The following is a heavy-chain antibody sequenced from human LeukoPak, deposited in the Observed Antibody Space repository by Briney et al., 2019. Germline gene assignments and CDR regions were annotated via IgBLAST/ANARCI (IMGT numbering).Heavy chain of an antibody. CDR3: ARDSAGSGSYVGYFEY. CDR1: GFTFSSYE. D-gene: IGHD3-10*01. J-gene: IGHJ4*02. CDR2: ISSSGSTI. Sequence: GGSLRLSCAASGFTFSSYEMSWVRQAPGKGLEWVSSISSSGSTIYYADSVKGRFTISRDNAKNSLYLQMNSLRAEDTAVYYCARDSAGSGSYVGYFEYWGQGTLVTVSS. V-gene: IGHV3-48*03.